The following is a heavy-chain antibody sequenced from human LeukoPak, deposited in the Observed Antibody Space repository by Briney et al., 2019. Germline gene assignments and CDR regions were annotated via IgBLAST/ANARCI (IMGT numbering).Heavy chain of an antibody. CDR1: GFTFSSYA. CDR2: ISGSTGNT. J-gene: IGHJ6*03. V-gene: IGHV3-23*01. Sequence: GGSLRLSCAASGFTFSSYAMSWVRQAPGKGLEWVSAISGSTGNTYYADSVKGRFTISRDNAKNSLYLQMNSLRAEDTAVYYCARDQGFSYYYYYMDVWGKGTTVTVSS. D-gene: IGHD3-3*01. CDR3: ARDQGFSYYYYYMDV.